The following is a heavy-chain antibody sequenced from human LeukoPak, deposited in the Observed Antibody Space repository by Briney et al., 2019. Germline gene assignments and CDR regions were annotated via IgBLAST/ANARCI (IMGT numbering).Heavy chain of an antibody. J-gene: IGHJ4*02. CDR2: IIPIFGTA. CDR1: GGTFSSYA. CDR3: AREATRNIVVVPAAIYYFDY. D-gene: IGHD2-2*01. V-gene: IGHV1-69*13. Sequence: SVKVPCKASGGTFSSYAISWVRQAPGQGLEWMGGIIPIFGTANYAQKFQGRVTITADESTSTAYMELSSLRSEDTAVYYCAREATRNIVVVPAAIYYFDYWGQGTLVTVSS.